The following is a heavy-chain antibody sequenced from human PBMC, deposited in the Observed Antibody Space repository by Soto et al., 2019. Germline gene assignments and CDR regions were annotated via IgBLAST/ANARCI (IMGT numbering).Heavy chain of an antibody. J-gene: IGHJ4*02. Sequence: QVQLVQSGAEVTQPGASVRVSCKASGYTFANYDINWVRQGTGQGLEWMGWMSPGSGFTDYAQKFQGRVTMTRDTSITTAYMELSGLTSDDTAVYYCARGVTEGVDYWGQGSLVTVS. CDR2: MSPGSGFT. V-gene: IGHV1-8*01. CDR3: ARGVTEGVDY. CDR1: GYTFANYD. D-gene: IGHD1-20*01.